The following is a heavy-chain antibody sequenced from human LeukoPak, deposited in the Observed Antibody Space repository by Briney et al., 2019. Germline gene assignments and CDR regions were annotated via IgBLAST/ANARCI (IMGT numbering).Heavy chain of an antibody. CDR2: IYHSGTT. D-gene: IGHD3-16*02. J-gene: IGHJ4*02. V-gene: IGHV4-38-2*02. CDR3: ARDTGITFGGLLVRAFDF. CDR1: RYSISSGYH. Sequence: SETLSLTCTVSRYSISSGYHWGWIRQTPGKGLEWIGSIYHSGTTYYNPSLKSRVTISVDTSKNQFSLKLNSMTAADTAVYYCARDTGITFGGLLVRAFDFWGQGTLVTVSS.